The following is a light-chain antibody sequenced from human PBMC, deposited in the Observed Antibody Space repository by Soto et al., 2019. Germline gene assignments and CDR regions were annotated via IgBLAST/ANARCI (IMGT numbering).Light chain of an antibody. V-gene: IGLV2-14*03. CDR3: SSYTSSSTRV. Sequence: QSVLTQAASVSGSPGQSITISCTGTSSDVVAYDFVSWYQQHPDKAPKLMIYEVSNRPSGVSNRFSGSKSVNTATLTISGLQAEDEADYYCSSYTSSSTRVFGTGTKLTVL. CDR2: EVS. J-gene: IGLJ1*01. CDR1: SSDVVAYDF.